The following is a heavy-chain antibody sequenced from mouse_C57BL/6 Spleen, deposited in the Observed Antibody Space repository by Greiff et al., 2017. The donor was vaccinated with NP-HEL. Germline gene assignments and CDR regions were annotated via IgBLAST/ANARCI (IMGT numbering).Heavy chain of an antibody. CDR2: INPNNGGT. Sequence: VQLKESGPELVKPGASVKIPCKASGYTFTDYNMDWVKQSHGKSLEWIGDINPNNGGTIYNQKFKGKATLTVDKSSSTAYMELRSLTSEDTAVYYCARGDGIHWYFDVWGTGTTVTVSS. CDR3: ARGDGIHWYFDV. V-gene: IGHV1-18*01. J-gene: IGHJ1*03. CDR1: GYTFTDYN. D-gene: IGHD1-1*01.